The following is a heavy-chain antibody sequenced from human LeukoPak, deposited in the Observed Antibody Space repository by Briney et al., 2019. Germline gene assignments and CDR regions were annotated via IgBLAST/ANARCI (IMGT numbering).Heavy chain of an antibody. V-gene: IGHV3-23*01. J-gene: IGHJ4*02. CDR1: GFTFSSYA. CDR2: ISGSGGST. CDR3: AKGSSNWYLYDY. Sequence: GSLRLSCAASGFTFSSYAMGWVRQAPGKGLEWVLVISGSGGSTYYADSVKGRFTISRDNSKNTLYLQMNSLRAEDTAVYYCAKGSSNWYLYDYWGQGTLVTVSS. D-gene: IGHD6-13*01.